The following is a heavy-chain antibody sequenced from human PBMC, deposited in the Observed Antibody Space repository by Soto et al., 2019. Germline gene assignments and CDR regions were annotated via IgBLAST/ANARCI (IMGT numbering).Heavy chain of an antibody. CDR2: MNPNSGNT. D-gene: IGHD3-9*01. V-gene: IGHV1-8*01. J-gene: IGHJ4*02. CDR1: GYTFTSYD. Sequence: ASVKVSCKASGYTFTSYDINWVRQATGQGLEWMGWMNPNSGNTGYAQKFQGRVTMTRNTSISTAYMELSSLRSEDTAVYYCARGGSYDILTGAPTLDYWGQGTLGTVSS. CDR3: ARGGSYDILTGAPTLDY.